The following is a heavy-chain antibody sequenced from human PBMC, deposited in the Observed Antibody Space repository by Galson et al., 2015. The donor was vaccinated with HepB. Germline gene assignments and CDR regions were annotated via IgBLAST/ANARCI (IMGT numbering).Heavy chain of an antibody. D-gene: IGHD2-2*01. V-gene: IGHV3-23*01. CDR1: GFTFSNYA. J-gene: IGHJ2*01. CDR3: AKDPHASNWFFDL. Sequence: SLRLSCAASGFTFSNYAMSWVRQAPGKGLELVSAITANNDSTFYADSVKGRFTVSRDNSNNRMYLQMNSLRAEDTAVYSCAKDPHASNWFFDLWGRGTLVTVSS. CDR2: ITANNDST.